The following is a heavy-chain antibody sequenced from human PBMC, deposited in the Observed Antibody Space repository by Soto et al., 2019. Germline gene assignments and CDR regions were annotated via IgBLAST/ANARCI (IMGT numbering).Heavy chain of an antibody. CDR2: IYNSGST. V-gene: IGHV4-4*02. J-gene: IGHJ5*02. Sequence: SETLSLTCAVSSGSISSSNWWSWVRQPPGKGLEWIGEIYNSGSTNYNPSLKSRVTISVDKSKNQFSLKLSSVTAADTAVYYCARVLRFLEKAGWFDPWGQGTLVTVSS. CDR3: ARVLRFLEKAGWFDP. D-gene: IGHD3-3*01. CDR1: SGSISSSNW.